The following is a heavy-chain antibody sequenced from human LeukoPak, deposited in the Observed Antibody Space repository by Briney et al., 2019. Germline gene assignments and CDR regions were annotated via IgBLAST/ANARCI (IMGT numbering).Heavy chain of an antibody. CDR3: ARYPGDYGDYAANGEFDY. J-gene: IGHJ4*02. V-gene: IGHV4-34*01. D-gene: IGHD4-17*01. Sequence: PSETLSLTCTVSGGSISSYYWSWIRQPPGKGLEWIGEINHSGSTNYNPSLKSRVTISVDTSKNQFSLKLSSVTAADTAVYYCARYPGDYGDYAANGEFDYWGQGTLVTVSS. CDR2: INHSGST. CDR1: GGSISSYY.